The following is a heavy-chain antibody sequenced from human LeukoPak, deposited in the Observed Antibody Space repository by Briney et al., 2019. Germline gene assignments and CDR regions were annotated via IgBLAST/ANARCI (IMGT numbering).Heavy chain of an antibody. CDR1: GFSFSNYW. D-gene: IGHD3-10*02. CDR2: IKQDGGEK. Sequence: GGSLRLSCAASGFSFSNYWMAWVRQAPGKGLEWVASIKQDGGEKFYVDSVKGRFTISRENAKNSLYLQMNSLRVEDAAVYYCAVRGVLRVFWGQGTLVTVSS. J-gene: IGHJ4*02. CDR3: AVRGVLRVF. V-gene: IGHV3-7*01.